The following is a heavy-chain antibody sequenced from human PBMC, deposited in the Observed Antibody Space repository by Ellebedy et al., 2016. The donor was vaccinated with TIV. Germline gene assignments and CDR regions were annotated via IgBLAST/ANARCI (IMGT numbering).Heavy chain of an antibody. CDR1: GGSISNYY. J-gene: IGHJ2*01. D-gene: IGHD3-16*01. Sequence: MPGGSLRLSCTVSGGSISNYYWSWIRQPPGKGLEWIGYIYYSGSTNYNPSLKSRVTISLDTSNNQFSLKLSSVTAADTAMYYCARGGGSGYFDLWGRGTLVTVSS. V-gene: IGHV4-59*01. CDR3: ARGGGSGYFDL. CDR2: IYYSGST.